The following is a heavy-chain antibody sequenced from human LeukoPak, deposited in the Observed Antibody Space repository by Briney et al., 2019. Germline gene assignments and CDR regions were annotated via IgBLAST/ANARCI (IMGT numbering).Heavy chain of an antibody. CDR3: AKHPYGGATRANWFDP. V-gene: IGHV3-23*01. CDR2: ISGSGGST. CDR1: GFTFSSYA. J-gene: IGHJ5*02. D-gene: IGHD4-23*01. Sequence: GGSLRLSCAASGFTFSSYAMSWVRQAPGKGLEWVSAISGSGGSTYYADSVKGRFTISRDNSKNTLYLQMNGLRAEDTAVYYCAKHPYGGATRANWFDPWGQGTLVTVSS.